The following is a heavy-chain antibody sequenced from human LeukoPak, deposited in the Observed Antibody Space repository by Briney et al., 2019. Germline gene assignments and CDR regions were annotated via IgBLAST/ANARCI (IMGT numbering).Heavy chain of an antibody. CDR2: ISAYNGNT. CDR3: ARASVFYDFWSGYKSDWFDP. Sequence: ASVKVSCKASGYTFTSYGISWVRQAPGQGLEWRGWISAYNGNTNYAQKLQGRVTMTTDTSTSTAYMELRSLRSDDTAVYYCARASVFYDFWSGYKSDWFDPWGQGTLVTVSS. CDR1: GYTFTSYG. V-gene: IGHV1-18*01. J-gene: IGHJ5*02. D-gene: IGHD3-3*01.